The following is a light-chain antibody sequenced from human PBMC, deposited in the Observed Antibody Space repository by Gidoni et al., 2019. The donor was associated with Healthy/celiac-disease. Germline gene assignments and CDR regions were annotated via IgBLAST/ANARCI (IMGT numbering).Light chain of an antibody. J-gene: IGKJ3*01. CDR1: QGISSW. Sequence: DLQMTQSPSSVSASVGDRVTITCRASQGISSWLDWYQQKPGKAPKLLIYAASRLQSGVPSTFIGRGSGTYFTLTISSLQPEDFSTYYCPQANSFPFTFXPXTKVDI. CDR2: AAS. V-gene: IGKV1D-12*01. CDR3: PQANSFPFT.